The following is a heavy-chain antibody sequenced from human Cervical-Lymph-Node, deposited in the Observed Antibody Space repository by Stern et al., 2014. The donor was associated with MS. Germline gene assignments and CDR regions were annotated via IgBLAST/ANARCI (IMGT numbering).Heavy chain of an antibody. J-gene: IGHJ5*01. D-gene: IGHD6-13*01. CDR2: SGLNSATK. Sequence: EVQLVESGGGLVQPGRSLRLSCSASQITFDDYGFHWVRPVPGQGLEWVAGSGLNSATKVYADSVKGRFTISRDNARDSLYLQMNNLTPDDTALYYCAKSYSSSWSGWIDSWGQGILVTVSS. CDR3: AKSYSSSWSGWIDS. CDR1: QITFDDYG. V-gene: IGHV3-9*01.